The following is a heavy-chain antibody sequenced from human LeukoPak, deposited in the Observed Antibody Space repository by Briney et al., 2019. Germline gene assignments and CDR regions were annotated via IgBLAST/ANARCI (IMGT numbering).Heavy chain of an antibody. CDR1: GGSFSGYY. D-gene: IGHD1-20*01. J-gene: IGHJ6*03. Sequence: SETLSLTCAVYGGSFSGYYWSWIRQPPGKGLEWIGCIYYSGSTYYNPSLKSRVTISVDTSKNQFSLKLSSVTAADTAVYYCARELVINETTPPHYMDVWGKGTTVTASS. V-gene: IGHV4-34*01. CDR3: ARELVINETTPPHYMDV. CDR2: IYYSGST.